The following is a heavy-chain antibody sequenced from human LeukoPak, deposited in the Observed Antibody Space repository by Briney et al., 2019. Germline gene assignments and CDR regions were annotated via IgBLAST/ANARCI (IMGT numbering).Heavy chain of an antibody. Sequence: GGPLRLSCAASGFTFRTYWMHWVGQTPGQGLVWGSRINRDGSTTNSADSVKGRFTVSRDNAQNTLYLQMSSLRAEDTSVYYCARAGNYYFEYWGQGALVTVSS. V-gene: IGHV3-74*01. CDR3: ARAGNYYFEY. CDR2: INRDGSTT. J-gene: IGHJ4*02. D-gene: IGHD3-10*01. CDR1: GFTFRTYW.